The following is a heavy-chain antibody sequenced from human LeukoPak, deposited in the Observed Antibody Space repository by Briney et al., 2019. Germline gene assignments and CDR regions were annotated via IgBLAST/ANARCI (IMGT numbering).Heavy chain of an antibody. V-gene: IGHV3-30*02. Sequence: PGGSLRLSCAASGFTFSSYGMHWVRQAPGKGLEWVAVIWYDGSNKYYADSVKGRFTISRDNSKNTLYLQMNSLRAEDTAVYYCAKEEHSYGPLDYWGQGTLVTVSS. J-gene: IGHJ4*02. CDR3: AKEEHSYGPLDY. CDR2: IWYDGSNK. CDR1: GFTFSSYG. D-gene: IGHD5-18*01.